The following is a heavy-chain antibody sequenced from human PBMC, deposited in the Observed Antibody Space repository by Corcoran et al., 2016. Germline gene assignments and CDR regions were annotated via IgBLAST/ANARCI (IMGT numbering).Heavy chain of an antibody. D-gene: IGHD2-15*01. CDR3: TTAKLGVGAADY. CDR1: GFTFSNAW. Sequence: EVQLVESGGGLAKPGGSLRLSCAVSGFTFSNAWINWVRQAPGKGLEWVGRIKSKTDGGTTDYAAPVKGRFTISRDDSKNTRYLQMNSLRTEDTAVYYCTTAKLGVGAADYWGQGTLVTVSS. V-gene: IGHV3-15*07. CDR2: IKSKTDGGTT. J-gene: IGHJ4*02.